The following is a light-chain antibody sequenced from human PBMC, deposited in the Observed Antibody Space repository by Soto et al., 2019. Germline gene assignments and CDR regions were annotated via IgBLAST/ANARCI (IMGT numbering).Light chain of an antibody. CDR3: SSYTSSSTGV. V-gene: IGLV2-14*01. Sequence: QSVLTQPASVSGSPGQSITISCTGTSSDVGDYNYVSWYQQHPGKAPKLMIYDVSNRPSGVSNRFSGSKSGNTASLTISGLQAEDEADDYCSSYTSSSTGVFGTGTKVTVL. CDR1: SSDVGDYNY. J-gene: IGLJ1*01. CDR2: DVS.